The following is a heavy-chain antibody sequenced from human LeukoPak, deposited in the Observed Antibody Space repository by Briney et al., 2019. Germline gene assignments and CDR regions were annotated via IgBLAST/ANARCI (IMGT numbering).Heavy chain of an antibody. Sequence: ASVKVSCKASGGTFSSYTISWVRQAPGQGLEWMGRIIPILGIANYAQKFQGRVTITADKSTSTAYMELSSLRSEDTAVYYCARERPSGGYYNDYWGQGTLVTVSS. V-gene: IGHV1-69*04. J-gene: IGHJ4*02. CDR1: GGTFSSYT. CDR3: ARERPSGGYYNDY. D-gene: IGHD3-10*01. CDR2: IIPILGIA.